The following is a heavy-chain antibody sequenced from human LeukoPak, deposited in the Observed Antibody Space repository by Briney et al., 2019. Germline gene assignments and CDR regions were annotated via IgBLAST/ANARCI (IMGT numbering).Heavy chain of an antibody. CDR3: ARHGSSSSGWFDP. CDR2: IYYSGST. CDR1: GGSISSSSYY. Sequence: SETLSLTRTVSGGSISSSSYYWGWIRQPPGKGLEWIGSIYYSGSTYYNPSLKSRVTISVDTSKNQFSLKLSSVTAADTAVYYCARHGSSSSGWFDPWGQGTLVTVSS. D-gene: IGHD6-6*01. V-gene: IGHV4-39*01. J-gene: IGHJ5*02.